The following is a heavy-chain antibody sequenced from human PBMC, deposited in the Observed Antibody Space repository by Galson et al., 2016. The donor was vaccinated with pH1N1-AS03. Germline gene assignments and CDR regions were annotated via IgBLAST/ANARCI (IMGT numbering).Heavy chain of an antibody. CDR2: ISGSGGHT. CDR1: GFTFSGYA. D-gene: IGHD6-13*01. CDR3: VKEGVERAAAGFAYLDY. V-gene: IGHV3-23*01. Sequence: SLRLSCAASGFTFSGYAMNWVRQAPGEGLEWVSTISGSGGHTYYAGSVSGRFTISRDYSKNTLYLQMNSLRAEDTAVYYCVKEGVERAAAGFAYLDYWGQGTLVTVSS. J-gene: IGHJ4*02.